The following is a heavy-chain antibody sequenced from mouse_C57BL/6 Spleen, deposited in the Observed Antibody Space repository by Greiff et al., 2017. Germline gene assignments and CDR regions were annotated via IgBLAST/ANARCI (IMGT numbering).Heavy chain of an antibody. CDR3: ARHEGSPYAMDY. CDR1: GYTFTEYT. J-gene: IGHJ4*01. Sequence: QVHVKQSGAELVKPGASVKLSCKASGYTFTEYTIHWVKQRSGQGLEWIGWFYPGSGSIKYNEKFKDKATLTADKSSSTGYMELSRLTSEDSAVYFCARHEGSPYAMDYWGQGTSVTVSS. V-gene: IGHV1-62-2*01. CDR2: FYPGSGSI.